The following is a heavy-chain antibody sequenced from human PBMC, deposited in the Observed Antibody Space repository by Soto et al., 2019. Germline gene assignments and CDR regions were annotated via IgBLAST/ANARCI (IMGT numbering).Heavy chain of an antibody. Sequence: GASVKVSCKASGHTFTSYYMHWVRQAPGQGLEWMGIINPSGGSTSYAQKFQGRVTMTRDTSTSTVYMELSSLRSEDTAVYYCARNYDCTNGVCYTLDYWGQGTLVTVSS. J-gene: IGHJ4*02. CDR2: INPSGGST. CDR1: GHTFTSYY. V-gene: IGHV1-46*03. D-gene: IGHD2-8*01. CDR3: ARNYDCTNGVCYTLDY.